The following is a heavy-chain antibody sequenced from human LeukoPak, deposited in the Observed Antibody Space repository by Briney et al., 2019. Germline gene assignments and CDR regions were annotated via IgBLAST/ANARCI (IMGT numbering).Heavy chain of an antibody. CDR2: MNPNSGNT. CDR1: GYTFTGYY. D-gene: IGHD3-9*01. V-gene: IGHV1-8*03. J-gene: IGHJ4*02. CDR3: ARVGYDILTGDPPSDY. Sequence: ASVKVSCKASGYTFTGYYMHWVRQATGQGLEWMGWMNPNSGNTGYAQKFQGRVTITRNTSISTAYMELSSLRSEDTAVYYCARVGYDILTGDPPSDYWGQGTLVTVSS.